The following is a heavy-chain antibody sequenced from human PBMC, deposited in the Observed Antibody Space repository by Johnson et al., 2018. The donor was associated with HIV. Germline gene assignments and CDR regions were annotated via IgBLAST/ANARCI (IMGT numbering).Heavy chain of an antibody. Sequence: QMQLVESGGGVVQPGRSLRLSCAASGFTFSSYAMHWVRQAPGKGLEWVAVISYDGSKKYYADSVKGRFTISRDNSKNTLYLQMNSLRAEDTAVYYCARDKWELLGAFDIWGQGTMVTVSS. D-gene: IGHD1-26*01. CDR1: GFTFSSYA. CDR3: ARDKWELLGAFDI. CDR2: ISYDGSKK. V-gene: IGHV3-30-3*01. J-gene: IGHJ3*02.